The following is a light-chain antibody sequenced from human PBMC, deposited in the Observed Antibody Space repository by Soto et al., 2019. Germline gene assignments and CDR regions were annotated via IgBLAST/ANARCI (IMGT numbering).Light chain of an antibody. CDR3: QQSDSSPWT. J-gene: IGKJ1*01. V-gene: IGKV3-20*01. Sequence: EIVLTQSPGTLSLSPGEGATLSCRASQSVSSSYLTWYQQKPGQAPRLLIYGASSRATGIPDRFSGSGSGTDFTLTISRLEPEDFAVYYCQQSDSSPWTFGQGTKVEI. CDR2: GAS. CDR1: QSVSSSY.